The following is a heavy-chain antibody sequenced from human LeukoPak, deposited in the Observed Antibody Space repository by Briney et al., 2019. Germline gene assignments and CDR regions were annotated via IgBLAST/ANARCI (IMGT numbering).Heavy chain of an antibody. CDR3: ARDRYYDSSGSTRGLFDY. Sequence: GSSVKVSCKASGGTFSIYAISWVRQAPGQGLEWMGRIIPIFGTANYAQKFQGRVTITADKSTSTAYMELSSLRSEDTAVYYCARDRYYDSSGSTRGLFDYWGQGTLVTVSS. D-gene: IGHD3-22*01. V-gene: IGHV1-69*06. J-gene: IGHJ4*02. CDR2: IIPIFGTA. CDR1: GGTFSIYA.